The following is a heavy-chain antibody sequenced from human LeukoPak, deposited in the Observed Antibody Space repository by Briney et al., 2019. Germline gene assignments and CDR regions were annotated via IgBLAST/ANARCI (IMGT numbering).Heavy chain of an antibody. CDR3: AKRGYCSVASCSQTPYYFDY. D-gene: IGHD2-15*01. J-gene: IGHJ4*02. CDR1: GIYD. Sequence: GGSLRLSCAASGIYDMSWVRQAPGKGLEWVSSISVYDENTYYADSVKGRFTMSRDISRNTLYLQMNNLRAEDTAVYYCAKRGYCSVASCSQTPYYFDYWGQGTLVTVSS. CDR2: ISVYDENT. V-gene: IGHV3-23*01.